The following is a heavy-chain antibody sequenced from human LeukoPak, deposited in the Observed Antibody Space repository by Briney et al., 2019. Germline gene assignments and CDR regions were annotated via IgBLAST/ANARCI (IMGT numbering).Heavy chain of an antibody. CDR3: ARRGAVAGTFDY. J-gene: IGHJ4*02. D-gene: IGHD6-19*01. CDR2: ISSSGTYI. V-gene: IGHV3-21*01. CDR1: GFTFSSYS. Sequence: PGGSLRLSCAASGFTFSSYSMNWVRQAPGKGLECVSFISSSGTYIYYADSVKGRFTISRDNAKNSLYLQMNSLRAEDTAVYYCARRGAVAGTFDYWGQGTLVTVSS.